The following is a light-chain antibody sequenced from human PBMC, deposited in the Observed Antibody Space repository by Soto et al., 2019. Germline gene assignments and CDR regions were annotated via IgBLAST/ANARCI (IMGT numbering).Light chain of an antibody. CDR2: SAS. V-gene: IGKV1-39*01. J-gene: IGKJ2*01. CDR3: QLTFSTPPYT. CDR1: RGIATS. Sequence: DLPMTQSPSSLSASPGDTVSFTCRASRGIATSVSWYQQKPGAAPKLLIYSASTLQSGVPSRLSGRGSVTDFTLTISGLQPEDFATYFCQLTFSTPPYTFGQGTRL.